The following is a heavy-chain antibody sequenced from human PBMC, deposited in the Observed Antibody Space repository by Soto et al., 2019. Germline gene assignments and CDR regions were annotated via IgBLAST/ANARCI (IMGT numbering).Heavy chain of an antibody. J-gene: IGHJ6*03. D-gene: IGHD2-15*01. CDR3: AKGRYCSGGSCYSYYYYYMDV. CDR1: GDSITSSY. V-gene: IGHV4-59*08. Sequence: PSETLSLTCTVSGDSITSSYWTWIRQPPGKGLEWIGYIYNNGGTNYNPSLKSRVTISVDTSRNQFSLKLSSVTAADTAVYYCAKGRYCSGGSCYSYYYYYMDVGGKGTTVTVSS. CDR2: IYNNGGT.